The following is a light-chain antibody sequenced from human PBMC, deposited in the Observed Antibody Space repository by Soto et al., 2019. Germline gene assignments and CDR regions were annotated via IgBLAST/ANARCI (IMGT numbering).Light chain of an antibody. CDR2: SDN. CDR1: SSNIGRDF. CDR3: AAWDDSLRGVI. V-gene: IGLV1-47*02. Sequence: QSVLTQPPSASGTPGQRVTISCSGSSSNIGRDFVYWYQQVPGTAPKPLIYSDNQRPSGVPDRVAGSKSGTSASLAISGLRSEDEAEYYCAAWDDSLRGVIFGGGTKLTVL. J-gene: IGLJ2*01.